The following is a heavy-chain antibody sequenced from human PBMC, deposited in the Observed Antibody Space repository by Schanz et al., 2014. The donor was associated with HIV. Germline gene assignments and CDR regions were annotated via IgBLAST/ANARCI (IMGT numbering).Heavy chain of an antibody. CDR1: GGTFSSSA. Sequence: QVQLVQSGAEVKKTGSSVKVSCKASGGTFSSSAISWVRQAPGQGLEWMGGIIPIFDTTNYAQKFQGRVTITADKSTSTVYMDLSSLRSEDTAVYYCARTYTGDWSTGADWGQGTLVTVSS. D-gene: IGHD2-21*02. V-gene: IGHV1-69*06. J-gene: IGHJ4*02. CDR2: IIPIFDTT. CDR3: ARTYTGDWSTGAD.